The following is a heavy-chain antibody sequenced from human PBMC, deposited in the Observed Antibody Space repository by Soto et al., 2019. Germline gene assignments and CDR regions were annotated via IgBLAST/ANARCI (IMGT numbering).Heavy chain of an antibody. CDR2: INHSGST. J-gene: IGHJ3*02. D-gene: IGHD5-12*01. CDR1: GGSFSGYY. Sequence: QVQLQQWGAGLLKPSETLSLTCAIYGGSFSGYYWSWIRQPPGKGLEWIGEINHSGSTNYNPSLKSRVTISVGTSKNQFSLRLSSVTAADTAVYYCAREVGGYDAFDIWGQGTMVTVSS. CDR3: AREVGGYDAFDI. V-gene: IGHV4-34*01.